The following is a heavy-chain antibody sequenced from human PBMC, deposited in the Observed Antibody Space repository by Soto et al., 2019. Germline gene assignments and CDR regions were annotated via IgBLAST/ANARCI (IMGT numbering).Heavy chain of an antibody. Sequence: SETLSLTCTVSGGSISSYYWSWIRQPPGKGLEWIGYIYYSGSTNYNPSLKSRVTISVDTSKNQFSLKLSSVTAADTAVYYCARSRNGGAALFWYYYYGMDVWGQGTTVTVSS. CDR2: IYYSGST. CDR1: GGSISSYY. V-gene: IGHV4-59*01. J-gene: IGHJ6*02. D-gene: IGHD2-8*01. CDR3: ARSRNGGAALFWYYYYGMDV.